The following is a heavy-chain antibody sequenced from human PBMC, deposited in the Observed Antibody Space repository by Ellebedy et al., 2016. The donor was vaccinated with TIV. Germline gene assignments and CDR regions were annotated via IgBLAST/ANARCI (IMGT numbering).Heavy chain of an antibody. CDR1: GYTFTSYG. J-gene: IGHJ6*02. Sequence: ASVKVSCXASGYTFTSYGISWVRQAPGQGLEWMGWISAYNGNTNYAQKLQGRVTMTTDTSTSTAYMELSSLRSEDTAVYYCARLTVVPPAMALNNFNYPMDVWGQGTTVTVSS. D-gene: IGHD2-2*01. V-gene: IGHV1-18*01. CDR2: ISAYNGNT. CDR3: ARLTVVPPAMALNNFNYPMDV.